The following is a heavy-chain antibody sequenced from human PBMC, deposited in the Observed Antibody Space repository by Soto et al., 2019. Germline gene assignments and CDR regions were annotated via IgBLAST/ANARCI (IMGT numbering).Heavy chain of an antibody. CDR2: IYYSGST. Sequence: PSETLSLTCTVSGGSISSGDYYWSWIRQPPGKGLEWIGYIYYSGSTYYNPSLKSRVTISVDTSKNQFSLKLSSVTAADTAVYYCASADRTNCWFDPWGQGTLVTVSS. V-gene: IGHV4-30-4*01. CDR1: GGSISSGDYY. D-gene: IGHD1-7*01. J-gene: IGHJ5*02. CDR3: ASADRTNCWFDP.